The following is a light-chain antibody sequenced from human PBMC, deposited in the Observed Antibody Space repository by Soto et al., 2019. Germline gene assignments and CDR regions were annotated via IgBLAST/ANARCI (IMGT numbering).Light chain of an antibody. Sequence: EIVLTQSPGTLSLSPGESATLSCRASQSVTSTYLAWYQQRPGQAPRLLIYGTSSRATGIPDRFSGSGSGTDFTLTISRLEPEDFAVYYCQQYGGSPLLTFGPGTKVDIK. CDR3: QQYGGSPLLT. CDR1: QSVTSTY. V-gene: IGKV3-20*01. CDR2: GTS. J-gene: IGKJ3*01.